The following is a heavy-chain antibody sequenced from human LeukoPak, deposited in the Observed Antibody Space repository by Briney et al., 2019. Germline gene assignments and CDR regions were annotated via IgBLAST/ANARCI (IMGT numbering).Heavy chain of an antibody. CDR1: GYTFTGYY. V-gene: IGHV1-2*06. D-gene: IGHD3-10*01. CDR3: ARVLRITMVRGADTFDY. J-gene: IGHJ4*02. CDR2: INPNSGGT. Sequence: ASVKVSCKASGYTFTGYYMHWLRQAPGQGLEWMGRINPNSGGTNYAQKFQGRVTMTRDTSISTAYMELSRLRSDDTAVYYCARVLRITMVRGADTFDYWGQRTLVTVSS.